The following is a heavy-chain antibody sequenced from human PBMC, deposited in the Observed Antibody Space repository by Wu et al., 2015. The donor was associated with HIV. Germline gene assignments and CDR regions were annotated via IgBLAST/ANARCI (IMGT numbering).Heavy chain of an antibody. Sequence: QVQLVQSGAEVKKPGASVKVSCKASGYTFTSYYMHWVRQAPGQGLEWMGIINPSGGSTSYAQKFQGRVTMTRDTSTSTVYMELSSLRSEDTAVYYCARPTDDSSGYLPIQIYFQHWGQGTLVTVSS. D-gene: IGHD3-22*01. CDR3: ARPTDDSSGYLPIQIYFQH. J-gene: IGHJ1*01. CDR2: INPSGGST. V-gene: IGHV1-46*01. CDR1: GYTFTSYY.